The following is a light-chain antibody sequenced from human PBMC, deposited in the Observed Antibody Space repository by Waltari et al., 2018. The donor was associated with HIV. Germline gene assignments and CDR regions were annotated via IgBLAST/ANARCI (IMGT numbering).Light chain of an antibody. CDR2: AAS. Sequence: EIMMTQSPATLSLSPGERATLSCRTSQSVSSNLAWYQQRPGQTPRLLIYAASSRATGIPDRFSGSESGTDFTLTITSLQSEDFAVYYCQQYDKWPFTFGPGTKVGIK. J-gene: IGKJ3*01. V-gene: IGKV3-15*01. CDR3: QQYDKWPFT. CDR1: QSVSSN.